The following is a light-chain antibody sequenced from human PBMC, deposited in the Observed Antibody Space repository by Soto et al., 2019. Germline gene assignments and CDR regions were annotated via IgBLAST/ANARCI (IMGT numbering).Light chain of an antibody. CDR2: DAS. V-gene: IGKV1-5*01. CDR3: QQYNSYWT. J-gene: IGKJ1*01. Sequence: DIQMTQYPSTLSASVGDRVTMNCRASQSISSWLAWYQQKPGKAPKLLIYDASSLESGVPSRFSGSGSGTEFTLTISSLQPDDFATYYCQQYNSYWTFGQGTKVDIK. CDR1: QSISSW.